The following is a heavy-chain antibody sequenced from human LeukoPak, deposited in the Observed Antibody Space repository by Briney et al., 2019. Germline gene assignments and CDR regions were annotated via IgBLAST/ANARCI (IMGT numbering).Heavy chain of an antibody. CDR2: INPNSGGT. D-gene: IGHD3-22*01. CDR3: ARPITMIVVQDAFDI. V-gene: IGHV1-2*02. CDR1: GYTFTGYY. Sequence: ASVKVSCKASGYTFTGYYMHWVRQAPGQGLEWMGWINPNSGGTNYAQKFQGRVTMTRDTSISTAYMEPSRLRSDDTAVYYCARPITMIVVQDAFDIWGQGTMVTVSS. J-gene: IGHJ3*02.